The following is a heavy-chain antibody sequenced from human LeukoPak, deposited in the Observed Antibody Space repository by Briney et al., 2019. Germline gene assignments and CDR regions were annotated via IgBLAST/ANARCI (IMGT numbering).Heavy chain of an antibody. J-gene: IGHJ4*02. CDR1: GYTFTSYA. CDR2: INTNAGNP. Sequence: ASVKVSCKASGYTFTSYAMNWVRQAPGQGLEWMGWINTNAGNPTYAQGFTGRFVFSLDTSVSTAYLQISSLKAEDTAVYYRVRGKRPGIAAADFDYWGQGTLVTVSS. CDR3: VRGKRPGIAAADFDY. V-gene: IGHV7-4-1*02. D-gene: IGHD6-25*01.